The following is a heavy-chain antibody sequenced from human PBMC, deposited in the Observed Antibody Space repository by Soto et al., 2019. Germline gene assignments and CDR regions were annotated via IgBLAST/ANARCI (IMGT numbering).Heavy chain of an antibody. CDR3: ARSYYPVNLVYPGITYWGVGDLGYNWFDP. CDR2: IYYSGST. V-gene: IGHV4-31*03. Sequence: PSETLSLTCTVSGGSISSGGYYWSWIRQHPGKGLEWIGYIYYSGSTYYNPSLKSRVTISVDTSKNQFSLELSSVTAADTAVYYCARSYYPVNLVYPGITYWGVGDLGYNWFDPWGQGTLVTVSS. J-gene: IGHJ5*02. D-gene: IGHD1-26*01. CDR1: GGSISSGGYY.